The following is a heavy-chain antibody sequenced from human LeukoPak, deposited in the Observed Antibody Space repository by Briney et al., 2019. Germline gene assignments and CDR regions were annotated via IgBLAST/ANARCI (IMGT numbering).Heavy chain of an antibody. Sequence: SQTLSLTCAISGDSVSSNSAAWNWIRQSPSRGLEWLGRTYYRSKWYNDYAVSVKSRITINPDTSKNQFSLQLNSVTPEDTAVYYCARDPWYQLLYDGSSYFDYWGQGTLVTVSS. V-gene: IGHV6-1*01. CDR3: ARDPWYQLLYDGSSYFDY. CDR2: TYYRSKWYN. CDR1: GDSVSSNSAA. J-gene: IGHJ4*02. D-gene: IGHD2-2*02.